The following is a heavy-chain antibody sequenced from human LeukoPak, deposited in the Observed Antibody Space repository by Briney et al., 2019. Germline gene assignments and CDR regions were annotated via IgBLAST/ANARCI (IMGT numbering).Heavy chain of an antibody. Sequence: GASVKVSCKASGGTFSSYAISWVRQAPGQGLEWMGRIIPILGIANYAQKFQGRATITADKSTSTAYMELSSLRSEDTAVYYCAGDGGYCSGGSCYNYNWFDPWGQGTLVTVSS. CDR2: IIPILGIA. V-gene: IGHV1-69*04. J-gene: IGHJ5*02. D-gene: IGHD2-15*01. CDR3: AGDGGYCSGGSCYNYNWFDP. CDR1: GGTFSSYA.